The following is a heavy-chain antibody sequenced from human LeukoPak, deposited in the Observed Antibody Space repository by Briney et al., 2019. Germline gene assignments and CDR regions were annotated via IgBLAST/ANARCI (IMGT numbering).Heavy chain of an antibody. D-gene: IGHD2-8*02. CDR1: GFSFRRSA. V-gene: IGHV3-23*01. J-gene: IGHJ4*02. CDR3: ATYRQVLLPFES. Sequence: GGSLRLSCGASGFSFRRSAMSWVRQAPGRGLEWVSSISGGGGSSFYADSVKGRFTISRDNSKSTLSLQMNSLRAEDTAIYYCATYRQVLLPFESWGQGTLVTVSS. CDR2: ISGGGGSS.